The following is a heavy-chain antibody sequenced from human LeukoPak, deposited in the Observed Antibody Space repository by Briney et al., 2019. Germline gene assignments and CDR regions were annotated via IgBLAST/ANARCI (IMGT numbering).Heavy chain of an antibody. J-gene: IGHJ4*02. V-gene: IGHV4-59*12. D-gene: IGHD3-10*01. CDR1: GDSMTNYY. CDR2: IHHSGST. CDR3: ARGRGVTMVRGVIIRSPIFDY. Sequence: SETLSLTCTVSGDSMTNYYWNWIRQPPGKGLEWIGYIHHSGSTNYNPSLKSRVTISVDTSKNQFSLKLSSVTAADTAVYYCARGRGVTMVRGVIIRSPIFDYWGQGTLVTVSS.